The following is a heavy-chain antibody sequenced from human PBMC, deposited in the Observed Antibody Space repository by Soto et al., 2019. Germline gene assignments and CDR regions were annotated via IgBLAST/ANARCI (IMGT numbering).Heavy chain of an antibody. Sequence: SETLSLTCSVSGGSISNYHWSWIRQPPGKGLEWIGYISYRGSTNYSPSLKSRVTMLVASSKNQFSLKLSSVTAADTAVYYCARGCPHYDILAGYYSGWFDPWGQGTLVTVSS. CDR1: GGSISNYH. J-gene: IGHJ5*02. D-gene: IGHD3-9*01. CDR2: ISYRGST. CDR3: ARGCPHYDILAGYYSGWFDP. V-gene: IGHV4-59*01.